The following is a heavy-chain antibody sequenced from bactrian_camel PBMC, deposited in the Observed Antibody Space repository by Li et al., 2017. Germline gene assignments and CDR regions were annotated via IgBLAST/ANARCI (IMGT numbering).Heavy chain of an antibody. CDR3: AAEFGWGRVTTYSYTY. J-gene: IGHJ4*01. D-gene: IGHD5*01. CDR2: IYTGGGST. V-gene: IGHV3S28*01. Sequence: ESGGGLVQPGGSLRLSCAASGFTFSTYYMTWVRQAPGQGLEWVSTIYTGGGSTYSADSVTGRFTISKDNAKNTLYLQMNSLKPEDTAVYYCAAEFGWGRVTTYSYTYWGQGTQVTVS. CDR1: GFTFSTYY.